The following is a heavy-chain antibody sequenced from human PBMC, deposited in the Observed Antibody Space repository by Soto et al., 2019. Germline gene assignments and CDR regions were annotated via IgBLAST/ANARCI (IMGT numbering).Heavy chain of an antibody. CDR1: GSSISSGGYY. Sequence: PSEILSLTCTVSGSSISSGGYYWSWIRQHPGKGLEWIGYIYYSGSTYYNPSLKSRVTISVDTSKNQFSLKLSSVTAADTAVYYCAREARYYGMDVWGQGTTVTV. J-gene: IGHJ6*02. V-gene: IGHV4-31*03. CDR3: AREARYYGMDV. CDR2: IYYSGST.